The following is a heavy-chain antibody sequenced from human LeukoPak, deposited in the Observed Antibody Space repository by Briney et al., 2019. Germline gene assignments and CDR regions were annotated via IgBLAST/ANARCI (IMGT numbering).Heavy chain of an antibody. CDR1: GFTFSSYS. CDR3: AREGTVGATDLYYFDY. J-gene: IGHJ4*02. CDR2: ISSSSSTI. D-gene: IGHD1-26*01. V-gene: IGHV3-48*04. Sequence: GGSLRLSCAASGFTFSSYSMNWVRQAPGKGLEWVSYISSSSSTIYYADSVKGRFTISRDNAKNSLYLQMNSLRAEDTAVYYCAREGTVGATDLYYFDYWGQGTLVTVSS.